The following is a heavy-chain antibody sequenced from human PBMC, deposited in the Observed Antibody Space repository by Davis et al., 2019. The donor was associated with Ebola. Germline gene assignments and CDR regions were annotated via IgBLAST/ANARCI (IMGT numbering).Heavy chain of an antibody. CDR1: GFTFSSYS. Sequence: GESLKISCAASGFTFSSYSMNWVRQAPGKGLEWVAFIRYDGSNKYYADSVKGRFTISRDNSKNTLYLQMNSLRAEDTAVYYCAKPISSANYYYYGMDVWGQGTTVTVSS. J-gene: IGHJ6*02. CDR2: IRYDGSNK. D-gene: IGHD6-25*01. CDR3: AKPISSANYYYYGMDV. V-gene: IGHV3-30*02.